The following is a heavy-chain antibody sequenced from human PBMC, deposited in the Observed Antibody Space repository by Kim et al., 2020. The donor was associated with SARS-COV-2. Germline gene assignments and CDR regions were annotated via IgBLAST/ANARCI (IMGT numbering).Heavy chain of an antibody. CDR3: VRAGHYDSSGYLRDFDY. V-gene: IGHV3-11*06. Sequence: SVKGRFTLSRDNAKNSLFLQMNGLRADDTAVYYCVRAGHYDSSGYLRDFDYWGQGTMVTVSS. D-gene: IGHD3-22*01. J-gene: IGHJ4*02.